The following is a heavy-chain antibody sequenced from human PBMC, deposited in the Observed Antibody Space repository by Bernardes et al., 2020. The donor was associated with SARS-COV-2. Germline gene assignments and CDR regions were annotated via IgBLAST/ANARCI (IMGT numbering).Heavy chain of an antibody. Sequence: ETLSLTCTVSGGSISSSSYYWGWIRQPPGKGLEWIGSIYYSGSTYYNPSLKSRVTISVDTSKNQFSLKLSSVTAADTAVYYCARLNPDVYQRSCDYWGQGTLVTVSS. V-gene: IGHV4-39*01. CDR1: GGSISSSSYY. CDR3: ARLNPDVYQRSCDY. D-gene: IGHD2-2*01. J-gene: IGHJ4*02. CDR2: IYYSGST.